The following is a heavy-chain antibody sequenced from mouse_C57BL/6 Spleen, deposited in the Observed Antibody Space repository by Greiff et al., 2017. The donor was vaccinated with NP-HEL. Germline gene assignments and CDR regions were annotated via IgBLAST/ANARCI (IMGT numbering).Heavy chain of an antibody. J-gene: IGHJ2*01. Sequence: EVKLVESGGGLVQPGGSMKLSCVASGFTFSNYWMNWVRQTPEKGLEWVAQIRLKSDNYATHYAESVKGRFTISRDDSKSSVYLQMNNLRAEDTGIYYCTAYYYGPYYFDYWGQGTTLTVSS. D-gene: IGHD1-1*01. CDR3: TAYYYGPYYFDY. CDR1: GFTFSNYW. CDR2: IRLKSDNYAT. V-gene: IGHV6-3*01.